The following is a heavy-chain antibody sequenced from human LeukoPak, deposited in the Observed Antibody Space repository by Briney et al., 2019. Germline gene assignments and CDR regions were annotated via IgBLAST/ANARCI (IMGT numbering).Heavy chain of an antibody. V-gene: IGHV1-2*02. CDR3: ARAAAHSGDWFDP. CDR1: GYTFTSYY. D-gene: IGHD2-15*01. Sequence: GASVKVSCKASGYTFTSYYMHWVRQAPGQGLEWMGWINPNSGGTNYAQKFQGRVTMTRDTSISTAYMELSRLRSDDTAVYYCARAAAHSGDWFDPWGQGTLVTVSS. CDR2: INPNSGGT. J-gene: IGHJ5*02.